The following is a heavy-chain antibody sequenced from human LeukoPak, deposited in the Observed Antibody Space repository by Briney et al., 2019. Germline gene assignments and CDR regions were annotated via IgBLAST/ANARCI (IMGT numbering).Heavy chain of an antibody. D-gene: IGHD3-10*01. J-gene: IGHJ3*02. CDR2: IWYGGSNK. CDR3: AKDRGVATHAFDI. CDR1: GFTFSSYG. Sequence: GRSLRLSCAASGFTFSSYGMHWVRQAPGKGLEWVAVIWYGGSNKYYADSVKGRFTISRDNSKNTLYLQMNSLRAEDTAVYYCAKDRGVATHAFDIWGQGTMVTVSS. V-gene: IGHV3-30*18.